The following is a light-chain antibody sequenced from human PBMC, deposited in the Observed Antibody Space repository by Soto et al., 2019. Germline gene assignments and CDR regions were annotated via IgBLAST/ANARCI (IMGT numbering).Light chain of an antibody. CDR1: SSDVGGYDY. V-gene: IGLV2-11*01. Sequence: QSVLTQPRSVSGSPGQSVTISCTGTSSDVGGYDYVSWYQQHPGKAPKLTIYDVTKRPSGVPDRFSGSRSGNTASLTISGLQAEDDADYYCCSYAGTYTFYVFGTGTQLTVL. J-gene: IGLJ1*01. CDR3: CSYAGTYTFYV. CDR2: DVT.